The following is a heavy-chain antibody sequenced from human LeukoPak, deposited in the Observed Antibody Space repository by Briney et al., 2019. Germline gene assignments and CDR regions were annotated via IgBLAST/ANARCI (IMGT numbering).Heavy chain of an antibody. V-gene: IGHV1-18*01. J-gene: IGHJ6*03. D-gene: IGHD2-21*02. Sequence: ASVKVSCKASGYTFTSYGISWVRQAPGQGLEWMGWISAYNGNTNYAQKLQGRVTMTTDTSTSTAYMELRSLRSDDTAVYYCARDRSSCGGDCYPSSYYYYMDVWGKGTTVTVSS. CDR3: ARDRSSCGGDCYPSSYYYYMDV. CDR2: ISAYNGNT. CDR1: GYTFTSYG.